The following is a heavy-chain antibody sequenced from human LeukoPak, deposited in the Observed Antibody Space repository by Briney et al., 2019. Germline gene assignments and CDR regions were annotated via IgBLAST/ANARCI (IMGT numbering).Heavy chain of an antibody. J-gene: IGHJ5*02. D-gene: IGHD3-10*01. CDR3: ARDLSHSYGSGNWFDP. CDR2: ISSSSSYI. V-gene: IGHV3-21*01. CDR1: GFTFSSYS. Sequence: PGGSLRLSCAASGFTFSSYSMNWVRQAPGKGLEWVSSISSSSSYIYYADSVKGRFTISRDNAKNSLYLQMNSLRAEDTAVYYCARDLSHSYGSGNWFDPWGQGTLVTVSS.